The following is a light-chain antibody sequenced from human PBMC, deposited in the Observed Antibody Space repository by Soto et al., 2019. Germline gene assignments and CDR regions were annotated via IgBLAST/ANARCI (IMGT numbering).Light chain of an antibody. CDR3: QQYDSSPLT. CDR1: QGVTSSY. J-gene: IGKJ4*01. V-gene: IGKV3-20*01. Sequence: EIVLTQSPGTLSLSPGERATLSCRASQGVTSSYLAWYQQKPGQAPRLLIYGASIRATGITDRFSGSGSGKDFNHIIRRLEPEDFAVYYCQQYDSSPLTFGGGTKVEIK. CDR2: GAS.